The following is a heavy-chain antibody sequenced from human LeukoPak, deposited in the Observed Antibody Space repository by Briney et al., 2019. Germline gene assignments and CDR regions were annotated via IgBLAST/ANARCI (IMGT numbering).Heavy chain of an antibody. CDR1: GFTVSSNY. CDR3: ARDGVGATGFDY. Sequence: GGSLRLSCAASGFTVSSNYMSWVRQAPGRGLEWVSVIYSGGSTYYADSVKGRFTISRDNSKNTLYPQMNSLRAEDTAVYYCARDGVGATGFDYWGQGTLVTVYS. J-gene: IGHJ4*02. V-gene: IGHV3-66*02. CDR2: IYSGGST. D-gene: IGHD1-26*01.